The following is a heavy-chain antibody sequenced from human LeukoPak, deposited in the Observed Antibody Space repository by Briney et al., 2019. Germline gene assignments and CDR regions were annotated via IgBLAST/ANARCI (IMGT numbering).Heavy chain of an antibody. CDR1: GFTFKNYG. CDR2: ISGRGYNT. J-gene: IGHJ4*02. D-gene: IGHD3-10*01. Sequence: GGSLRLFCARSGFTFKNYGMSWVREAPGKGLEWGSDISGRGYNTYYADPVKGRFTISRDNPKNPLYLQMSILRAEDTAIYSCAKLSDGSGLPYYFDYWGQGTLVTVSS. CDR3: AKLSDGSGLPYYFDY. V-gene: IGHV3-23*01.